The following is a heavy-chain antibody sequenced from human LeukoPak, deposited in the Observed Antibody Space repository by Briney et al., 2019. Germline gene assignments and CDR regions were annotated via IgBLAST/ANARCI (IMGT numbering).Heavy chain of an antibody. CDR2: IYTSGST. Sequence: SETLSLTCTVSRGSISSGCYYWSWIRQPAGKGLEWIVRIYTSGSTNYNPSLKSRVTISVDTSKNQFSLKLSSVTAADTAVYYCARVPAPPRFDPWGQGTLVTVSS. J-gene: IGHJ5*02. CDR3: ARVPAPPRFDP. CDR1: RGSISSGCYY. D-gene: IGHD2-15*01. V-gene: IGHV4-61*02.